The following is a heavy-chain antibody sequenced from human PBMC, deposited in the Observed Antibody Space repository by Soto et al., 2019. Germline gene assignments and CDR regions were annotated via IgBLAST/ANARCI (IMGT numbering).Heavy chain of an antibody. CDR2: ISYDGTDE. V-gene: IGHV3-30*18. D-gene: IGHD1-1*01. CDR1: GFSFSSYG. J-gene: IGHJ4*02. CDR3: AKQECDWNGHFDY. Sequence: QVQLVESGGGVVQPGRSLRLSCAASGFSFSSYGMHWVRQAPGKGLEWVAMISYDGTDEYYADSVKGRFTISRDNSKNAVYLQMNSLRAEDTAVYYCAKQECDWNGHFDYWGQGSLVTVSS.